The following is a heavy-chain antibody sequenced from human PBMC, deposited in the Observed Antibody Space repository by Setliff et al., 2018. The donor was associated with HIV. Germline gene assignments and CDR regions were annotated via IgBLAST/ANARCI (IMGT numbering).Heavy chain of an antibody. CDR3: ARGPARAVARPGWLDP. CDR2: ISQRGST. CDR1: GGSVSSSNW. V-gene: IGHV4-4*02. J-gene: IGHJ5*02. Sequence: KTSETLSLTCAVSGGSVSSSNWWSWVRQPPGKGLEWIGEISQRGSTNYNPSLKSRVTISVDKSKNQFSLKLSSVTAADTAVYYCARGPARAVARPGWLDPWGQGTLVTVSS. D-gene: IGHD6-19*01.